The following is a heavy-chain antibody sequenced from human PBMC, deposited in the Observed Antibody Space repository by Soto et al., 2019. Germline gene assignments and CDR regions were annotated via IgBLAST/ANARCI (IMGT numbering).Heavy chain of an antibody. J-gene: IGHJ3*01. CDR3: AKDAIAYNGKDDAFDL. Sequence: PXGSLILSCMASGYTFGDYAMRWVRQAPGRGLEWVSAIGPTEAHAPAYAHSVKGRFTISRDNSRNTLYLQMTKLRAEDTAVYYCAKDAIAYNGKDDAFDLWGQGKMVTVSS. CDR2: IGPTEAHA. D-gene: IGHD1-20*01. V-gene: IGHV3-23*01. CDR1: GYTFGDYA.